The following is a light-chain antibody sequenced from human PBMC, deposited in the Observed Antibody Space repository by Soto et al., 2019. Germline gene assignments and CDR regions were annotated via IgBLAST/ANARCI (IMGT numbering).Light chain of an antibody. CDR1: QVISTW. V-gene: IGKV1-12*01. Sequence: IQMTHSPSSVSASVGDRVTITRRASQVISTWLAWYQQKPGQAPKLLIYAASVLESGVPSRFSGSGSGTDFTLTISSVQPEDFATYRCQQANSFPITFGQGTRLEIK. J-gene: IGKJ5*01. CDR3: QQANSFPIT. CDR2: AAS.